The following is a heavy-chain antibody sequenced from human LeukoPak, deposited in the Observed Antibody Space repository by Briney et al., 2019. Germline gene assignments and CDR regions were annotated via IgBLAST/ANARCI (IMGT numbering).Heavy chain of an antibody. CDR1: GFTFDDYS. CDR2: ISWDGGST. D-gene: IGHD3-3*01. J-gene: IGHJ6*02. CDR3: ARGGGWSGFYHDYYYFGMDA. V-gene: IGHV3-43*01. Sequence: GGSLRLSCAASGFTFDDYSMPWIRQAPGKGLEWVSVISWDGGSTYYADSVKGRFTISRDDRKNSLYLQMNGLRTDDTALYYCARGGGWSGFYHDYYYFGMDAWGQGTTVTVSS.